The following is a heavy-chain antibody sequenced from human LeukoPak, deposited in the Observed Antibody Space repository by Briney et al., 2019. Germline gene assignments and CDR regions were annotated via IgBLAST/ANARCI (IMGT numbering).Heavy chain of an antibody. CDR1: GGTFSSYA. CDR2: IIPIFGTA. Sequence: GSSVKVSCKASGGTFSSYAISWARQAPGQGLEWMGGIIPIFGTANYAQKFQGRVTITTDESTSTAYMELSSLRSEDTAVYYCAREVVVPAANGWFDPWGQGTLVTVSS. V-gene: IGHV1-69*05. J-gene: IGHJ5*02. CDR3: AREVVVPAANGWFDP. D-gene: IGHD2-2*01.